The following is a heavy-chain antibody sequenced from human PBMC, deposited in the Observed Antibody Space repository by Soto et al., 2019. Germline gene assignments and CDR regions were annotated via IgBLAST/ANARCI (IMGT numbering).Heavy chain of an antibody. V-gene: IGHV3-66*01. Sequence: EVQLVESGGALVQPGGSLRLSCAGSGFTVSISYMAWVRQVPGKGLEWVSIIYSDGHTYYAESVKGRFTISRDDSENTLFLQMSSLRAEDTSVYYSAKRKYFPSTPCFDYWCQLTQFTVSS. J-gene: IGHJ4*02. CDR3: AKRKYFPSTPCFDY. D-gene: IGHD3-9*01. CDR2: IYSDGHT. CDR1: GFTVSISY.